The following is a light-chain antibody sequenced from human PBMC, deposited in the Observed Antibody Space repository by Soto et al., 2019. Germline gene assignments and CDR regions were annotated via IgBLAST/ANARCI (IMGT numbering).Light chain of an antibody. CDR3: AAWDDSLNAVV. CDR1: RSNIGVNT. J-gene: IGLJ2*01. CDR2: TSN. V-gene: IGLV1-44*01. Sequence: QSVLTQPPSASGTPGQTVTISCSGGRSNIGVNTLNWYQHLPGTAPKLLTSTSNRRPSGVRDRFSGSKSGTSASLAISGLQSDDEADYYCAAWDDSLNAVVFGGGTKLTVL.